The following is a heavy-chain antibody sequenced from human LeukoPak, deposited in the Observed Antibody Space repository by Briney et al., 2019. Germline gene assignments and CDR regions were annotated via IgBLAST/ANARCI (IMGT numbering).Heavy chain of an antibody. CDR3: AEGLGTAYYYFDY. CDR2: ISGSGDST. J-gene: IGHJ4*02. V-gene: IGHV3-23*01. D-gene: IGHD1-26*01. Sequence: GGSLRLSCATSGFTFSSYAMVWVRQAPGKGLEWVSAISGSGDSTNYADSVKGRFTISRDSSQSTVYLQMSSLRVEDTAVYLCAEGLGTAYYYFDYWGQGALVTVSS. CDR1: GFTFSSYA.